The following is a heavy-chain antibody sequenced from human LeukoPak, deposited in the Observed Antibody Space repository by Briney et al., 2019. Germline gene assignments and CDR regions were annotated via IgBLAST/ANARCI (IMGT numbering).Heavy chain of an antibody. Sequence: GGSLRLSCGASGFTFSSYGMHWVRQAPGKGLEWVAVIWYDGSNKYYADSVKGRFTISRDNSKNTLYLQMNSLRAEDTAVYYCAKDPRRPSYCSGGSCHDDYWGQGTLVTVSS. CDR2: IWYDGSNK. V-gene: IGHV3-33*06. D-gene: IGHD2-15*01. J-gene: IGHJ4*02. CDR1: GFTFSSYG. CDR3: AKDPRRPSYCSGGSCHDDY.